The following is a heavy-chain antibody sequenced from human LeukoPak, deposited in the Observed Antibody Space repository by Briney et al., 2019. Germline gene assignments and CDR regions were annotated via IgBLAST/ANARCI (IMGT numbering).Heavy chain of an antibody. V-gene: IGHV3-30*02. CDR2: IRYDGSNK. Sequence: GSLRLSCAASGFTFSSYGMHWVRQAPGKGLEWVAFIRYDGSNKYYADSVKGRFTISRDNAKNSLYLQMNSLRAEDTAVYYCARQNYDFWSGYSYWGQGTLVTVSS. CDR3: ARQNYDFWSGYSY. D-gene: IGHD3-3*01. J-gene: IGHJ4*02. CDR1: GFTFSSYG.